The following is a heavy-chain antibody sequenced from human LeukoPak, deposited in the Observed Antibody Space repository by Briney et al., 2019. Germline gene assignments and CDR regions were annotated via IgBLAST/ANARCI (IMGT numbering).Heavy chain of an antibody. Sequence: PSETLSLTCAVSGGSISSGGFSWSWIRRPPGKGLEWIGYIYHSGSTYYNPSLKSRVTISVDRSKNQFSLKLSSVTAADTAVYYCARETYYYDSSGYYYFDYWGQGTLVTVSS. J-gene: IGHJ4*02. CDR3: ARETYYYDSSGYYYFDY. CDR1: GGSISSGGFS. CDR2: IYHSGST. D-gene: IGHD3-22*01. V-gene: IGHV4-30-2*01.